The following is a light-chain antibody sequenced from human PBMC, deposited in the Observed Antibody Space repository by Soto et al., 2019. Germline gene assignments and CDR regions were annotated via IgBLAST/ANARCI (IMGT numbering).Light chain of an antibody. CDR3: QHYGTSLWT. Sequence: DIVLTQSPATLSLSPGERATLSCRASQSLISSYLAWYQQRPGQAPRLLIYGASTRATGIPDRFSGSGSGTSDAPAICRLEPEDATVYYCQHYGTSLWTGGPGTKVEIK. J-gene: IGKJ1*01. CDR2: GAS. V-gene: IGKV3-20*01. CDR1: QSLISSY.